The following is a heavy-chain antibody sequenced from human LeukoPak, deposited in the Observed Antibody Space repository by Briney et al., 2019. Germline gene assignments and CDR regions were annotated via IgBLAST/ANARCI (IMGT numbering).Heavy chain of an antibody. J-gene: IGHJ4*02. CDR1: GFTFSSYW. D-gene: IGHD5-24*01. CDR3: ARGDRGWLQPDY. CDR2: INSDGSST. Sequence: GGSLRLSCAASGFTFSSYWMHWVRQAPGKGLVWVSRINSDGSSTSYADSVKGRFTISRDNAKNTLYLQMNSLRAEDTAVYYRARGDRGWLQPDYWGQGTLVTVSS. V-gene: IGHV3-74*01.